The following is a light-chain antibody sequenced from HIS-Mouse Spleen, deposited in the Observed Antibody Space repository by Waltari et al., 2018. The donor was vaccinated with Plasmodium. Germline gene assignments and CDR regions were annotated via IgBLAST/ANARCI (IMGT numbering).Light chain of an antibody. CDR1: QSVSSY. J-gene: IGKJ4*01. CDR3: QQRSNWPSLT. CDR2: AAS. V-gene: IGKV3-11*01. Sequence: EIVLTQSPATLSLSPGERATLSCRARQSVSSYLAWYQQKPGQAPRLLSYAASTRATGIPARFSGSGSGTDFTLTISSLEPEDFAVYYCQQRSNWPSLTFGGGTKVEIK.